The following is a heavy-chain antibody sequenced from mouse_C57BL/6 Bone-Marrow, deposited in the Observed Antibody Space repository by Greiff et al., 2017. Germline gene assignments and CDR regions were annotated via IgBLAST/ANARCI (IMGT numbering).Heavy chain of an antibody. J-gene: IGHJ3*01. V-gene: IGHV14-4*01. CDR3: TTRGVYYGSPWFAY. CDR1: GFNIKDDY. CDR2: IDPENGDT. D-gene: IGHD1-1*01. Sequence: EVQLQQSGAELVRPGASVKLSCTASGFNIKDDYMHWVKQRPEQGLEWIGWIDPENGDTEYASKFQGKATITADTSSNTAYLQLSSRTSEDTAVYYCTTRGVYYGSPWFAYWGQGTLVTVSA.